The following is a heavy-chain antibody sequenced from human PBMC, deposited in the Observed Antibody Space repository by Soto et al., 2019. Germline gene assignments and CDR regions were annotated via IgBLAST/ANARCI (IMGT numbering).Heavy chain of an antibody. D-gene: IGHD1-26*01. CDR3: ASIVGATTSHDAFDI. CDR2: INPSGGST. Sequence: ASVKVSCKASGGTFSSCAISWVRQAPGQGLEWMGIINPSGGSTSYAQKFQGRVTMTRDTSTSTVYMELSSLRSEDTAVYYCASIVGATTSHDAFDIWGQGTMVTVSS. CDR1: GGTFSSCA. V-gene: IGHV1-46*01. J-gene: IGHJ3*02.